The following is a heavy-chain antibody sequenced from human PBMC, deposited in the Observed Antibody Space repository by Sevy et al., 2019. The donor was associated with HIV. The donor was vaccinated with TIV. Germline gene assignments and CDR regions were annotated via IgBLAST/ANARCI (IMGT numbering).Heavy chain of an antibody. CDR2: ISGSGGST. CDR3: AREHWYYDSSGYAGLDY. J-gene: IGHJ4*02. CDR1: GFTFSSYA. D-gene: IGHD3-22*01. V-gene: IGHV3-23*01. Sequence: GGSLRLSCAASGFTFSSYAMSWVRQAPGKGLEWVSAISGSGGSTYYADSVKGRFTISRDNSKNSLSLQMNSLRVEDTAMYYCAREHWYYDSSGYAGLDYWGQGTLVTVSS.